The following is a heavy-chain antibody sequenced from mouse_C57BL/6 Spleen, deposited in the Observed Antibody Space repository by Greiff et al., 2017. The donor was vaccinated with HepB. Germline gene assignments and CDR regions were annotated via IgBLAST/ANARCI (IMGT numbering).Heavy chain of an antibody. CDR3: ARFITTEGYAMDY. V-gene: IGHV5-17*01. Sequence: EVQLVESGGGLVKPGGSLKLSCAASGFTFSDYGMHWVRQAPEKGLEWVAYISSGSSTIYYADTVKGRFTISRDNAKNTLFLQMTSLRSEDTAMYYCARFITTEGYAMDYWGQGTSVTVSS. D-gene: IGHD1-1*01. CDR2: ISSGSSTI. J-gene: IGHJ4*01. CDR1: GFTFSDYG.